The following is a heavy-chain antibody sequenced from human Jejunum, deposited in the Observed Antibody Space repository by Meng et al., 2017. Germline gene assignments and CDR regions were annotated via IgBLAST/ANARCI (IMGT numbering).Heavy chain of an antibody. Sequence: VHLVQSGAEVKKPGASVRVSCEASGYTFTAYYVHWVRQAPGQGLEWMGRMNPNNGDTNYAQKFQGRVTMTRATSTAYMDLSSLTSDDTAVYYCAKDEGTTTAFDHWGQGTLVTVSS. CDR1: GYTFTAYY. CDR3: AKDEGTTTAFDH. CDR2: MNPNNGDT. D-gene: IGHD1-26*01. J-gene: IGHJ4*02. V-gene: IGHV1-2*06.